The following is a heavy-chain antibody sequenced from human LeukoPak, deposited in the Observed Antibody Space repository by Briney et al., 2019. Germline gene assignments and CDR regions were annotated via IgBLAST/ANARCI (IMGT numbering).Heavy chain of an antibody. CDR3: ARDSTGTLEIYGMDV. V-gene: IGHV3-21*01. Sequence: GGSLRLSCAASGFTFSSYSMNWVRQAPGKGLEWVPSISSSSSYIYYADSVKGRFTISRDNAKNSLYLQMNSLRAEDTAVYYCARDSTGTLEIYGMDVWGQGTTVTVSS. J-gene: IGHJ6*02. CDR2: ISSSSSYI. D-gene: IGHD1-7*01. CDR1: GFTFSSYS.